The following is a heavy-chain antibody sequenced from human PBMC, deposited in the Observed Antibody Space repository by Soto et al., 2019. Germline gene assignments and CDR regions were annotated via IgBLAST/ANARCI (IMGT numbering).Heavy chain of an antibody. D-gene: IGHD3-22*01. J-gene: IGHJ4*02. V-gene: IGHV3-23*01. Sequence: GGSLRLSCAASGFTFRSYAMSWVRQAPGKGLEWVSAISGSGGSTYYADSVKGRFTISRDNSKNTLYLQMNSLRAEDTAVYYCAKDHYYYDSSGYPTLFDYWGQGTLVTVSS. CDR1: GFTFRSYA. CDR3: AKDHYYYDSSGYPTLFDY. CDR2: ISGSGGST.